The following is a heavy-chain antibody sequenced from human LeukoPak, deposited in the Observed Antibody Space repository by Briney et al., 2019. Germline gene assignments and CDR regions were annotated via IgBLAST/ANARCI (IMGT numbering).Heavy chain of an antibody. D-gene: IGHD1-7*01. CDR2: IRYDGSDE. J-gene: IGHJ4*02. CDR3: AKDRDKGNYYFDY. V-gene: IGHV3-30*02. CDR1: GFTFSSYG. Sequence: GGSLRLSCAASGFTFSSYGMHWVRQAPGKGLEWVAFIRYDGSDEDYVDSVKGRFTISRDNSKNTLYLQMNSLGAEDTAVYYCAKDRDKGNYYFDYWGQGTLVTVSS.